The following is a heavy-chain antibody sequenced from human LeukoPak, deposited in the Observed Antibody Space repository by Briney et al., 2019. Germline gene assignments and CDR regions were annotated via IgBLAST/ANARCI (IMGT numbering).Heavy chain of an antibody. CDR3: AKDKDYFHTGGFDD. V-gene: IGHV3-30*02. J-gene: IGHJ4*02. D-gene: IGHD2-8*02. Sequence: GGSLRLSRAASGFTFSSSGMHWVRQAPGKGLEWVAFIRPDESNKYYTDSVEGRFTISRDNSKNTLSLQMNSLRAEDTALYYCAKDKDYFHTGGFDDWGQGTLVTVSS. CDR1: GFTFSSSG. CDR2: IRPDESNK.